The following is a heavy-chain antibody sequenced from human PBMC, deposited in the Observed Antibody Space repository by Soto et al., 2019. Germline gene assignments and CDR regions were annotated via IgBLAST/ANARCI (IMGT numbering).Heavy chain of an antibody. V-gene: IGHV4-59*01. J-gene: IGHJ4*02. CDR2: IYYSGST. CDR1: GGSIISYY. Sequence: SETLSLTCIVSGGSIISYYWSCIRQPPGKGLEWIGDIYYSGSTNYNPSLKSRVTISVDTSKNHFSLKLSSVTAADTAVYYCARSSPRVVSTWDYWGQGTLVTVSS. CDR3: ARSSPRVVSTWDY. D-gene: IGHD3-3*01.